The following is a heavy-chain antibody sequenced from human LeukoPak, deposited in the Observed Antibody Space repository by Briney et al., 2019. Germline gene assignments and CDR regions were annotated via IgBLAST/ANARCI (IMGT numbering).Heavy chain of an antibody. Sequence: PGGSLRLSCAASGFTFSDYYMSWIRQAPGKGLEWVSYISSSSDYTNYADSVKGPFTISRDNAKNSLYLQLNSLRAEDTAVYYWARGRGTGSGYHLPYWGQGTLVTVSS. CDR3: ARGRGTGSGYHLPY. J-gene: IGHJ4*01. CDR1: GFTFSDYY. V-gene: IGHV3-11*03. D-gene: IGHD3-3*01. CDR2: ISSSSDYT.